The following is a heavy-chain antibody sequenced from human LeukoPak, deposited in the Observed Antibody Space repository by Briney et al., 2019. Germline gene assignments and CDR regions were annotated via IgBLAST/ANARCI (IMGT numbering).Heavy chain of an antibody. CDR2: SDPEDGER. D-gene: IGHD5-18*01. J-gene: IGHJ4*02. CDR3: VTGFTTMAVDYFDY. Sequence: ASVNVSCKVSGKTFSDLSIHWLRQPPGKGLEWLGGSDPEDGERIYAQMFQGRVTMTEDTSIDTAYMELSSLRSEDTAVYYCVTGFTTMAVDYFDYWGQGTLVTVSP. CDR1: GKTFSDLS. V-gene: IGHV1-24*01.